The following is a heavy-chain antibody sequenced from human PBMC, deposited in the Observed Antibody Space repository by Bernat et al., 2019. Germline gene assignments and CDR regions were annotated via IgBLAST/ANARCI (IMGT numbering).Heavy chain of an antibody. J-gene: IGHJ4*02. V-gene: IGHV4-39*01. Sequence: QLQLQESGPGLVKPSETLSLTCTVSGGSISSSSYYWGWIRQPPGKGLEWIGSIYYSGSTYYNPSLKSRVTISVDTSKNQFSLKLSSVTAAETAVYYCARGNDFWSGYYGGYYFDYWGQGTLVTVSS. CDR3: ARGNDFWSGYYGGYYFDY. D-gene: IGHD3-3*01. CDR1: GGSISSSSYY. CDR2: IYYSGST.